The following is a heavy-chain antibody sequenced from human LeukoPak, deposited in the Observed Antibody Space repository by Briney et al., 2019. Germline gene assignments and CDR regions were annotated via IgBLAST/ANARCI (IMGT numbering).Heavy chain of an antibody. CDR1: GFTYSLFW. D-gene: IGHD4-17*01. CDR2: IKQDGSEK. J-gene: IGHJ4*02. Sequence: GGSLTLSCAASGFTYSLFWMSWLRQAPGKGLEWVANIKQDGSEKYYVDSVKGRFTISRDNAERSLYLQMNSLRAEDTAVYYCARGFASGDYGADWGQGTLVTVSS. CDR3: ARGFASGDYGAD. V-gene: IGHV3-7*01.